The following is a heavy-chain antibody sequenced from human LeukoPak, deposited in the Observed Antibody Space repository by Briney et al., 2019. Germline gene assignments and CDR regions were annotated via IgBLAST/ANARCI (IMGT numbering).Heavy chain of an antibody. CDR2: ISSNGGST. CDR3: ARDDNDSPLFDP. CDR1: GFTFSSYA. D-gene: IGHD3-22*01. J-gene: IGHJ5*02. Sequence: GGSLRPSCAASGFTFSSYAMHWVRQAPGKGLEYVSAISSNGGSTYYANSVKGRFTISRDNSKNTLYLQMGSLRAEDMAVYYRARDDNDSPLFDPWGQGTLVTVSS. V-gene: IGHV3-64*01.